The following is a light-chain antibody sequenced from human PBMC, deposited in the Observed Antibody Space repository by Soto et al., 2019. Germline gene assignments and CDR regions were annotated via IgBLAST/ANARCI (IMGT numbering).Light chain of an antibody. CDR2: GAS. CDR3: QQYNNWPIT. Sequence: EIVLTQSPGTLSLSPGERATLSCRASQSVSSNYLAWYQQKSGQTPRLLMYGASTRATGIPARFSGSGSGTEFTLTISSLQPEDFAVYYCQQYNNWPITFGQGTRLEIK. V-gene: IGKV3-15*01. CDR1: QSVSSN. J-gene: IGKJ5*01.